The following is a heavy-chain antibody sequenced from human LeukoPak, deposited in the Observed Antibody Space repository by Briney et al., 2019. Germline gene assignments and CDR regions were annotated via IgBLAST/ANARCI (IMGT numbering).Heavy chain of an antibody. CDR3: ARVPYRSGWYHGDY. CDR2: IYPGDSDT. D-gene: IGHD6-19*01. J-gene: IGHJ4*02. CDR1: GYSFSNFW. Sequence: GESLKISCKTSGYSFSNFWVGWVRQMPGKGLEWMGIIYPGDSDTRYSPSFQGQVTISADKSISTAYLQWSSLKASDTAMYYCARVPYRSGWYHGDYWGQGTLVTVSS. V-gene: IGHV5-51*01.